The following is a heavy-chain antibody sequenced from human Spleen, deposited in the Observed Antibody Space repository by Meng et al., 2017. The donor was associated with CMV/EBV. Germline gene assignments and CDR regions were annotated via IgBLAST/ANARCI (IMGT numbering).Heavy chain of an antibody. D-gene: IGHD3-3*01. CDR2: IKIKPDGGTT. CDR1: NAW. CDR3: TTAGGILRFLEWLSPRFDY. J-gene: IGHJ4*02. V-gene: IGHV3-15*01. Sequence: NAWMSWVRQAPGKGLQWVGRIKIKPDGGTTDYAAPVKGRFTISRDDSKNTLYLQMNSLKSEDTAVYYCTTAGGILRFLEWLSPRFDYWGQGTLVTVSS.